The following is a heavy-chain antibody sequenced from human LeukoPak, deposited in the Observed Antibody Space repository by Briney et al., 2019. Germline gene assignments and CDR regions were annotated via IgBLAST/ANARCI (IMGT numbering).Heavy chain of an antibody. CDR2: ISGGGDST. J-gene: IGHJ5*01. Sequence: GPSLRLSCTASTFTFSSYAMGWVRHAPGEGLEWVSAISGGGDSTYSTDSVKGRFSISRDNYMNTLYLQMNTLRAADTAVYYCAKINHYSNGVLRGDFDSWGQGTLVTVSS. CDR1: TFTFSSYA. D-gene: IGHD4-11*01. CDR3: AKINHYSNGVLRGDFDS. V-gene: IGHV3-23*01.